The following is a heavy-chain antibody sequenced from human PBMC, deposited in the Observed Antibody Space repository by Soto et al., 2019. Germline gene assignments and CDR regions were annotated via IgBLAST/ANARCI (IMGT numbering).Heavy chain of an antibody. J-gene: IGHJ4*02. V-gene: IGHV1-18*01. CDR1: GYTFTTYG. CDR3: ARAEVDTAMVDY. D-gene: IGHD5-18*01. CDR2: ITTDKGKT. Sequence: ASVKVSCKTSGYTFTTYGISWVRQAPGQGLEWMGWITTDKGKTNYAQKFQGRVTMTTDTSTSTAYMELRSLRSDDTAVYYCARAEVDTAMVDYWGQGTLVTVSS.